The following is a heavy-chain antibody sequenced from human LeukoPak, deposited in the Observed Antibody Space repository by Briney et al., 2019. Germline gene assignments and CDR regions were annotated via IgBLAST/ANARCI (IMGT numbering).Heavy chain of an antibody. V-gene: IGHV3-9*01. J-gene: IGHJ4*02. CDR1: GSTFDDYA. D-gene: IGHD3-9*01. Sequence: TGGSLRPSCAASGSTFDDYAMHWVRQAPGKGLEWVSGITWSSGSIGYADSVKGRFIISRDNAKNSLYLQMNSLRAEDTAVYYCARGAYYDILTGQPQNDYWGQGTLVTVSS. CDR3: ARGAYYDILTGQPQNDY. CDR2: ITWSSGSI.